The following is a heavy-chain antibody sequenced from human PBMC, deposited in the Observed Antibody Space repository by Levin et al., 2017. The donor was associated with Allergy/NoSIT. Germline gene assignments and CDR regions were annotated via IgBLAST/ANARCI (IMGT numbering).Heavy chain of an antibody. CDR1: GFTFSSYW. D-gene: IGHD3-10*01. CDR2: INSDGSST. V-gene: IGHV3-74*01. CDR3: ARGMGLYYYYYGMDV. Sequence: GESLKISCAASGFTFSSYWMHWVRQAPGKGLVWVSRINSDGSSTSYADSVKGRFTISRDNAKNTLYLQMNSLRAEDTAVYYCARGMGLYYYYYGMDVWGQGTTVTVSS. J-gene: IGHJ6*02.